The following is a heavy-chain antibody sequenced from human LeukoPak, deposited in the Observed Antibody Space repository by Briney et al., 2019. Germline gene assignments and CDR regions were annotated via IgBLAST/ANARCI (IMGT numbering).Heavy chain of an antibody. Sequence: ETLSLTCTVSGDSISSYYWSWVRQAPGKGLEWVSIIYSGGSTFYADSVKGRFTISRDNSKNTLYLQMNSLRAEDTAVYYCARGGSYLSAFDIWGQGTMVTVSS. V-gene: IGHV3-53*01. CDR2: IYSGGST. D-gene: IGHD1-26*01. CDR1: GDSISSYY. CDR3: ARGGSYLSAFDI. J-gene: IGHJ3*02.